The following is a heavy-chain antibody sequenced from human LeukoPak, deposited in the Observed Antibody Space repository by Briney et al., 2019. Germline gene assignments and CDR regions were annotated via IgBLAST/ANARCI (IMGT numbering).Heavy chain of an antibody. V-gene: IGHV4-4*07. D-gene: IGHD1-26*01. CDR1: GASINTYY. Sequence: PSETLSLTCTVSGASINTYYWSWFRQPAGKGLEWIGRIHASGSTYYNPSLKSRVSMSIDMSKNQFSLRLNSVTAADTAAFYCARDIGSRIWGTGTTVIVSS. J-gene: IGHJ6*04. CDR3: ARDIGSRI. CDR2: IHASGST.